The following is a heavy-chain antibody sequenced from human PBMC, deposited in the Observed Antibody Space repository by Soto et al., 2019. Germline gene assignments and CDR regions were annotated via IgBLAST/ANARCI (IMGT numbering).Heavy chain of an antibody. D-gene: IGHD3-3*01. CDR2: IYYSGST. CDR1: GGSISSGGYY. Sequence: QVQLQESGPGLVKPSQTLSLTCTVSGGSISSGGYYWSWIRQHPGKGLEWIGYIYYSGSTYYNPSLKSRVTIAVDTSKNQFSLKLSSVTAADTAVYYCARDGLEFGGNWFDPWGQGTLVTVSS. CDR3: ARDGLEFGGNWFDP. V-gene: IGHV4-31*03. J-gene: IGHJ5*02.